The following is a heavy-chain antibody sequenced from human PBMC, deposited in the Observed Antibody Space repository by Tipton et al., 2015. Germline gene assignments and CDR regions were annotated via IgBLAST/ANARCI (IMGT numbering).Heavy chain of an antibody. J-gene: IGHJ4*02. CDR3: ARARGRHGGLFDS. Sequence: TLSLTCSVSGYFISSGHYWGWIRQIPGKELEWIGYIQYSGSTNYNPSLKSRVTISVDTSKTQFSLKMSSVTASDTAVYYCARARGRHGGLFDSWGQGILVTVSS. D-gene: IGHD4-23*01. V-gene: IGHV4-59*11. CDR1: GYFISSGHY. CDR2: IQYSGST.